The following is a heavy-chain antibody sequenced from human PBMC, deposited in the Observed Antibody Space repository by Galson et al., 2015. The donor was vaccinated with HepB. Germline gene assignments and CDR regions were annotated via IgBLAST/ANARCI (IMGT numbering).Heavy chain of an antibody. D-gene: IGHD3-9*01. CDR1: GYTFTSYW. CDR3: ARSLRSFDWAPYYDGIDV. Sequence: QSGAEVKKPGESLKISCKTSGYTFTSYWIGWVRQMSGKGLEWMGIIYPGDSDTKYSPSFQGQVTISADRSINTAYLQWSSLRASDTAIYYCARSLRSFDWAPYYDGIDVWGQGPTVTVSS. V-gene: IGHV5-51*01. CDR2: IYPGDSDT. J-gene: IGHJ6*02.